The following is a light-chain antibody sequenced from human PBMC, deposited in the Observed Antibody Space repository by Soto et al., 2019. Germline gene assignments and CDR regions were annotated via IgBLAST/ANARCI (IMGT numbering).Light chain of an antibody. CDR2: GAS. Sequence: EIVLTQSPGTLSLSPGERATLSCRASQSVGSTFLAWYQKKSGQAPRLLIYGASTRATGIPARFSGNGSGTEFTLTISSLQSEDFAVYYCQQSKSWPGVTFGPGTKVDVK. CDR3: QQSKSWPGVT. J-gene: IGKJ3*01. V-gene: IGKV3-15*01. CDR1: QSVGST.